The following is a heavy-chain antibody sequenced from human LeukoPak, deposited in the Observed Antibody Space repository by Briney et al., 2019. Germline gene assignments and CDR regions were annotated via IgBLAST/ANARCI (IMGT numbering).Heavy chain of an antibody. CDR3: VRHGGRYCSGGSCYVDY. D-gene: IGHD2-15*01. Sequence: SETLSLTCTVSGGSISSSSYYWGWIRQPPGKGLEWIGSIYYSGSTYYNPSLKSRVTISVDTSKNQFSLKVTSVTAADTAVYYCVRHGGRYCSGGSCYVDYWGQGTLVTVSS. CDR1: GGSISSSSYY. J-gene: IGHJ4*02. V-gene: IGHV4-39*01. CDR2: IYYSGST.